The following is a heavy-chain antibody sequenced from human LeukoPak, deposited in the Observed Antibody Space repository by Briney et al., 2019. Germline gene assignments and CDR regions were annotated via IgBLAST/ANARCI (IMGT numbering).Heavy chain of an antibody. V-gene: IGHV1-46*01. Sequence: ASVKVSCKTSXYTLSDXXXXXXXXXXXXXXXWMGVSNPTGSTNYAXXFRGRVTMXXXXXXTXVYMELSSLRSEDTAVYYCVREEYGGYFDHWGQGTLVTVSS. CDR2: SNPTGST. J-gene: IGHJ4*02. CDR3: VREEYGGYFDH. CDR1: XYTLSDXX. D-gene: IGHD2-21*01.